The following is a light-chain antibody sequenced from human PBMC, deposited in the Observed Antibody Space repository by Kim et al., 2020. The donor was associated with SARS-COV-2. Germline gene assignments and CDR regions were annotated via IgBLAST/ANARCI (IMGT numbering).Light chain of an antibody. Sequence: VEKAHPSCVATQSVGHALAGFLQNRAQAPRLLIFATSTWATRIPARLSGSALGTAFTIYISSLEHEEFADYYCQQTYNWPITFGGGTKVDI. CDR2: ATS. CDR1: QSVGHA. J-gene: IGKJ4*01. CDR3: QQTYNWPIT. V-gene: IGKV3D-11*02.